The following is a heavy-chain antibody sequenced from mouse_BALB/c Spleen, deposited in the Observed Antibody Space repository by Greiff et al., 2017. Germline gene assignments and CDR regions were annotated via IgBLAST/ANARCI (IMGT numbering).Heavy chain of an antibody. CDR3: ARDSYYAMDY. CDR1: GFTFSSYA. V-gene: IGHV5-6-5*01. CDR2: ISSGGST. Sequence: EVQGVESGGGLVKPGGSLKLSCAASGFTFSSYAMSWVRQTPEKRLEWVASISSGGSTYYPDSVKGRFTISRDNARNILYLQMSSLRSEDTAMYYCARDSYYAMDYWGQGTSVTVSS. J-gene: IGHJ4*01.